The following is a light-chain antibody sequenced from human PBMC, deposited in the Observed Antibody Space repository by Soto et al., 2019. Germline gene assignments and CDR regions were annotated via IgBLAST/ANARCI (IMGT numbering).Light chain of an antibody. CDR1: QSVSSN. J-gene: IGKJ1*01. CDR3: QQYNNWPPWT. Sequence: EIVMTQSPATLSVSPGERATLSCRASQSVSSNLAWYQQKPGQAPRLLIYGASTMATGIPARFSGSGSGTEFTLTISSLQSEDFAVYYCQQYNNWPPWTFVLGVKLEIK. V-gene: IGKV3-15*01. CDR2: GAS.